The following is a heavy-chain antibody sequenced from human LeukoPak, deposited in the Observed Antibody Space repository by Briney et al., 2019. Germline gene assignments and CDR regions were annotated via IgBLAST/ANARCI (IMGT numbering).Heavy chain of an antibody. J-gene: IGHJ3*02. CDR1: GYTFTGYY. Sequence: ASVKVSCKASGYTFTGYYMHWVRQAPGQGLEWMGWINPNSGGTNYAQKFQGRVTMTRDTSISTAYMELSRLRSDDTAVYYCARPPNVGSDAFDIWGQGTMVTVSS. CDR3: ARPPNVGSDAFDI. D-gene: IGHD3-10*02. CDR2: INPNSGGT. V-gene: IGHV1-2*02.